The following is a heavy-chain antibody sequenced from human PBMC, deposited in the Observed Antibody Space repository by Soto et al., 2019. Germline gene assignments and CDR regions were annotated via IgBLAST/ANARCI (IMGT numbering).Heavy chain of an antibody. J-gene: IGHJ2*01. V-gene: IGHV3-53*04. D-gene: IGHD2-15*01. CDR3: AAAGGSAHYWYFDI. Sequence: EVQVVESGGGLVQPGGSLRLSCAASGFTVSTNHMTWVRQAPGKGLEWVSVIYGVGDTYYADSVKGRFTISRHNSKNTVYLQMNSLGPDDTAVYYCAAAGGSAHYWYFDIWGRGTLVTVSS. CDR1: GFTVSTNH. CDR2: IYGVGDT.